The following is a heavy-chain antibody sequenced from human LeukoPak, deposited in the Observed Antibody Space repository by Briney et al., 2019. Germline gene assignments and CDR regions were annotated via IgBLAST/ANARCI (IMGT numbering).Heavy chain of an antibody. CDR3: ARSRVVAATRGAFDI. Sequence: SETLSLTCTVSGGSISSYYWSWIRQPPGKGLEWIGYIYYSGSTNYNPSLKSRVTISVDTSKNQFSLKLSSATAADTAVYYCARSRVVAATRGAFDIWGQGTMVTASS. D-gene: IGHD2-15*01. J-gene: IGHJ3*02. CDR1: GGSISSYY. V-gene: IGHV4-59*01. CDR2: IYYSGST.